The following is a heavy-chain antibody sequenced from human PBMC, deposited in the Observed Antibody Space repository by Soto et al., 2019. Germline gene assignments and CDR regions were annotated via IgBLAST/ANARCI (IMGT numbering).Heavy chain of an antibody. Sequence: QLQLQESGSGLVKPAQTLSLTCAVFGGSISSGGYSWSWIREPPGKGLEWIGYIYHSGSTYYNPSLKRRVTISVDRSKNQFSLKLSSVTAADTAVYYCAAGGGLPRYYWGQGTLVTVSS. CDR1: GGSISSGGYS. J-gene: IGHJ4*02. CDR2: IYHSGST. V-gene: IGHV4-30-2*01. CDR3: AAGGGLPRYY. D-gene: IGHD5-12*01.